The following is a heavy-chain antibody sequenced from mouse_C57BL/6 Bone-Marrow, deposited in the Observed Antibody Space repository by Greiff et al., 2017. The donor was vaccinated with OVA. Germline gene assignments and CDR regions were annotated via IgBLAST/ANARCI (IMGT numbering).Heavy chain of an antibody. CDR3: TRGAYYCGSSYRYFDV. J-gene: IGHJ1*03. V-gene: IGHV1-5*01. CDR1: GYTFTSYW. CDR2: IYPGNSDT. Sequence: VQLQQSGTVLARPGASVKMSCKTSGYTFTSYWMHWVKQRPGQGLEWIGAIYPGNSDTSYNQKFKGKAKLTAVTSASTAYMELSSLTNEDSAVYYCTRGAYYCGSSYRYFDVWGTGTTVTVSS. D-gene: IGHD1-1*01.